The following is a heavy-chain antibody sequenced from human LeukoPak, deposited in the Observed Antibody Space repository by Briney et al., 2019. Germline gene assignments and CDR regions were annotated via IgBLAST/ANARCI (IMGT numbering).Heavy chain of an antibody. J-gene: IGHJ6*02. V-gene: IGHV1-2*02. D-gene: IGHD3-10*01. CDR1: GYTFTGYY. CDR2: INPNSGGT. Sequence: ASVKVSCKASGYTFTGYYMHWVRQAPGQGLEWMGWINPNSGGTNYAQKFQGRVTMTRDTSISTAYMELSRLRSDDTAVYYCARGRTMGFGDYYYYGMDVWGQGTTVTVSS. CDR3: ARGRTMGFGDYYYYGMDV.